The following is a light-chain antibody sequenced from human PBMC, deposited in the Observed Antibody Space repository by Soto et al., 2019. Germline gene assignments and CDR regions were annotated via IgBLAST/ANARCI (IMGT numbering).Light chain of an antibody. CDR2: EVT. J-gene: IGLJ2*01. Sequence: QSALTQPPSASGSPGQSVTISCTGTSTDIGGYDYVSWYQHLPGKAPKLMIYEVTKRPSGVPDRFSGSKSGNTASLTVSGLQAEDESDYYCSSYAGSKNFVLFGGGTKVTVL. CDR1: STDIGGYDY. V-gene: IGLV2-8*01. CDR3: SSYAGSKNFVL.